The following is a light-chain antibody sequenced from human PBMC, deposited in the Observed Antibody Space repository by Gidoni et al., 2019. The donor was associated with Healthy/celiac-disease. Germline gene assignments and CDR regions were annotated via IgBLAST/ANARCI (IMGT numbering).Light chain of an antibody. CDR1: KLGDKY. Sequence: SYALTQPPSVSVSPGQTASIPCSGDKLGDKYACWYQQKPGQSPVLVIDQDSKRPAGITERFSGAKSGNTATLTSSGTQARDEADYYCQAGDSSTAYVFGTGTKVTVL. V-gene: IGLV3-1*01. CDR3: QAGDSSTAYV. J-gene: IGLJ1*01. CDR2: QDS.